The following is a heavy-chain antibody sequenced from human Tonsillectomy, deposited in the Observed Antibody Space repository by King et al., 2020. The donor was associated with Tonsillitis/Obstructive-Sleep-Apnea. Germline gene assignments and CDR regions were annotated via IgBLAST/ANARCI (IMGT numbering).Heavy chain of an antibody. Sequence: VQLVESGGGVVQPGRSLRLSCAASGFTFSRYAMHGVRQAPGKGLEWMAVISYDGGNKYYADSVKGRFTISIDNSKNTLYLQMNSLRAEDTAVYYCARYYDSSGSYYYFCCGMDVWGQGTTVTVSS. CDR2: ISYDGGNK. J-gene: IGHJ6*02. D-gene: IGHD3-22*01. CDR3: ARYYDSSGSYYYFCCGMDV. V-gene: IGHV3-30*04. CDR1: GFTFSRYA.